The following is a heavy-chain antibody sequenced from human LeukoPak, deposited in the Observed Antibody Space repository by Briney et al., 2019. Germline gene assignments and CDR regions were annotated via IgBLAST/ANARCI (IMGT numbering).Heavy chain of an antibody. CDR1: GGSISSYY. CDR2: IYYSGST. V-gene: IGHV4-59*01. D-gene: IGHD2-15*01. CDR3: ARDQVVVVVAAARDYYYYGMDV. J-gene: IGHJ6*04. Sequence: PSETLSLTCTVSGGSISSYYWSWIRQPPGKGLEWLGYIYYSGSTNYNPSLKSRVTISVDTSKNQFSLKLSSVTAADTAVYYCARDQVVVVVAAARDYYYYGMDVWGKGTTVTVSS.